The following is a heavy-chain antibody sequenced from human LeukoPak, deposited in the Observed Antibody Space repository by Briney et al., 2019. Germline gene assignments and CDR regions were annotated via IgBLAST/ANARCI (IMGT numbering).Heavy chain of an antibody. J-gene: IGHJ5*02. V-gene: IGHV4-61*02. Sequence: PSQTLSLTCTVSGGSISTGSYCWSWIRQPAGKGLEWIGRIYTSGSTNYNPSLKSRVTISVDTSKNQFSLKLSSVTAADTAVYYCARDMVLYSHNWFDPWGQGTLVTVSS. CDR3: ARDMVLYSHNWFDP. CDR1: GGSISTGSYC. CDR2: IYTSGST. D-gene: IGHD3-10*01.